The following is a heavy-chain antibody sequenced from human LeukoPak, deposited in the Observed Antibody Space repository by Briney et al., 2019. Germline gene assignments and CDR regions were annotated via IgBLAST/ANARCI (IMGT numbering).Heavy chain of an antibody. CDR1: GFIFSDHS. D-gene: IGHD6-19*01. J-gene: IGHJ4*02. CDR3: ARDRGSSGWYEFDY. Sequence: SGGSLRLSCAASGFIFSDHSMNWVRQAPGKGLEWVSYISSSGSTVYYADSVKGRFTISRDNGKNSLYLQVNSLRAEDTAVYYCARDRGSSGWYEFDYWGQGTLVTVSS. V-gene: IGHV3-48*01. CDR2: ISSSGSTV.